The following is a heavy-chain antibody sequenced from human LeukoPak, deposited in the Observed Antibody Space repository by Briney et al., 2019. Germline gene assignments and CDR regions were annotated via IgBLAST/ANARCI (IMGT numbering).Heavy chain of an antibody. CDR1: GFAFSSYE. J-gene: IGHJ3*02. V-gene: IGHV3-48*03. D-gene: IGHD2-15*01. CDR2: ISISGSTI. Sequence: SGGSLRLSCAASGFAFSSYEMNWVRQAPGKGLEWVSYISISGSTIYNADSVKGRFTISRDNAKNSLYLQMNSLRAEDTAVYYCVRGGGSCCPFNAFDIWGQGTMVTVSS. CDR3: VRGGGSCCPFNAFDI.